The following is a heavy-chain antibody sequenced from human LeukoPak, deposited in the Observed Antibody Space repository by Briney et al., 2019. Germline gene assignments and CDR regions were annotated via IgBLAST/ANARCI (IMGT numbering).Heavy chain of an antibody. J-gene: IGHJ4*02. CDR1: GFTFSPFTNFA. D-gene: IGHD2-2*01. CDR2: VSASGDRT. CDR3: AKRGSTTYHFDS. V-gene: IGHV3-23*01. Sequence: GGSLRLSCAASGFTFSPFTNFAMSWVRQTPGEGLECVSVVSASGDRTYYADSVKGRFTISRDNSKKTVDLQMNSLRAEDAAVYFCAKRGSTTYHFDSWGQGTLVIVSS.